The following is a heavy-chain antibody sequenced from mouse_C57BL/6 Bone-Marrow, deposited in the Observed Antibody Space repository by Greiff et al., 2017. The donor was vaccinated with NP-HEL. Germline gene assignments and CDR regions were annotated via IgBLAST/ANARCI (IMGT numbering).Heavy chain of an antibody. CDR2: ISNGGGST. CDR3: ARYYDY. CDR1: GFTFSDYY. J-gene: IGHJ2*01. Sequence: EVQGVESGGGLVQPGGSLKLSCAASGFTFSDYYMYWVRQTPEKRLEWVAYISNGGGSTYYPDTVKGRFTISRDNAKNTLYLQMSRLKSEDTAMYYCARYYDYWGQGTTLTVSS. V-gene: IGHV5-12*01.